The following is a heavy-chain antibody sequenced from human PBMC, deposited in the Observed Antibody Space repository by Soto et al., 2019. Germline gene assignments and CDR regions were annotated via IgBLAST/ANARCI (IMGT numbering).Heavy chain of an antibody. Sequence: GGSRTLSCAAYGFTFNNYWMNWVRQDPGKGLEWVANINQDVSQTNYVDSVKGRFTISRDNAKNSLYLQMNSLRAEDTAVYYCARGAPTPGPDDWGEGTIVTVSS. D-gene: IGHD7-27*01. CDR1: GFTFNNYW. V-gene: IGHV3-7*03. CDR3: ARGAPTPGPDD. CDR2: INQDVSQT. J-gene: IGHJ4*02.